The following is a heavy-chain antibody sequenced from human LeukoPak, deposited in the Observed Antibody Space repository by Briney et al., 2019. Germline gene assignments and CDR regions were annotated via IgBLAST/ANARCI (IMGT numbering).Heavy chain of an antibody. CDR3: ARDQSEGSGFHDY. D-gene: IGHD3-10*01. CDR2: INPNSGGT. Sequence: ASVKVSCKASGYTFTGYYMHWVRQAPGQGLEWMGRINPNSGGTNYAQKFQGRVTMTGDTSISTAYMELSRLRSDDTAVYYCARDQSEGSGFHDYWGQGTLVTVSS. V-gene: IGHV1-2*06. CDR1: GYTFTGYY. J-gene: IGHJ4*02.